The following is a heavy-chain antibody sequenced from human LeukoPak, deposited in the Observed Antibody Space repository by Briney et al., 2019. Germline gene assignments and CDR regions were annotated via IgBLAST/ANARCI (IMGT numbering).Heavy chain of an antibody. Sequence: GRSLRLSCAASGFTLSSYAMHWVRQAPGKGLEWVAVISYDGSNKYYAGSVKGRFTISRDNSKNTLYLQMNSLRAVDTAVYYCTRGYSGYDLGGGFDYWGQGTLVTVSS. V-gene: IGHV3-30*04. CDR3: TRGYSGYDLGGGFDY. J-gene: IGHJ4*02. D-gene: IGHD5-12*01. CDR1: GFTLSSYA. CDR2: ISYDGSNK.